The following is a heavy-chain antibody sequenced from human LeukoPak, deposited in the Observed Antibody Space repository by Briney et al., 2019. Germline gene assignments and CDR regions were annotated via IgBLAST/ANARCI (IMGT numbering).Heavy chain of an antibody. V-gene: IGHV4-61*03. CDR2: ISYSGST. CDR3: ARVRYYGFDP. CDR1: GGSVSSGGYY. D-gene: IGHD3-10*01. J-gene: IGHJ5*02. Sequence: SETLSLTCTVSGGSVSSGGYYWSWIRQPPGKGLEWISYISYSGSTNYNPSLKSRVTISLDTSKNHFSLKLSSVTAADTAMYYCARVRYYGFDPWGQGTLVTVSS.